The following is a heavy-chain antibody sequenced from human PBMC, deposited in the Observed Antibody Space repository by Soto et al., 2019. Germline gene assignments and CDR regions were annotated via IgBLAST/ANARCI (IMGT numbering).Heavy chain of an antibody. J-gene: IGHJ4*02. Sequence: PGESLKISCKGSGYSFTSYWIGWVRQMPGKGLEWMGIIYPGDSDTRYSPSFQGQVTISADKSISTAYLQWSSLKASDTAMYYCARSRVVRGVIISQPSDFDYWGQGTRGTVSS. CDR1: GYSFTSYW. D-gene: IGHD3-10*01. CDR3: ARSRVVRGVIISQPSDFDY. V-gene: IGHV5-51*01. CDR2: IYPGDSDT.